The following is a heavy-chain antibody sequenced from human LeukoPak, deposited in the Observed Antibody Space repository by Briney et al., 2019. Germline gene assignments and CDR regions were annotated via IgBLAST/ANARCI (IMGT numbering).Heavy chain of an antibody. J-gene: IGHJ4*02. Sequence: GGSLRLSCAASGFTVSSYYMSWVRQAPGKGLEWVSFIYNGGTTFYTGSVKGRFTISRDISKNTLYLQMNSLRVEDTAFYYCACRTVATTPFDYWGQGTLVTVSS. CDR3: ACRTVATTPFDY. CDR1: GFTVSSYY. CDR2: IYNGGTT. V-gene: IGHV3-53*01. D-gene: IGHD5-12*01.